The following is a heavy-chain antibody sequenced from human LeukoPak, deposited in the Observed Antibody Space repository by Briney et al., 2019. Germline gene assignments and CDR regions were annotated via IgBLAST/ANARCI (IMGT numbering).Heavy chain of an antibody. Sequence: GASVTVFCTASGYTFNSYSINWVRQAPGQGLDWMGWINAYNGNTNYAQKVQGRVTMTTDTYTSTAYMELRSLTSDDTDVYYCARDGFRGPADYWGQGALVTVSS. CDR1: GYTFNSYS. J-gene: IGHJ4*02. D-gene: IGHD3-16*01. CDR2: INAYNGNT. V-gene: IGHV1-18*01. CDR3: ARDGFRGPADY.